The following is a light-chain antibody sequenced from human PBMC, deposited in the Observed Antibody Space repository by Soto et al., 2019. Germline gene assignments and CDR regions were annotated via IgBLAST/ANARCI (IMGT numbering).Light chain of an antibody. CDR3: SSYANYNVV. CDR2: DVT. CDR1: DSDIGVYNY. J-gene: IGLJ2*01. V-gene: IGLV2-14*03. Sequence: QPVLTQPASVSGSPGQSITISCTGTDSDIGVYNYVSWYQQYPGKAPKLMIYDVTNRPSGVSNRFSGSKSGNMASLTISGLQAEDEADYYCSSYANYNVVFGGGTKVTVL.